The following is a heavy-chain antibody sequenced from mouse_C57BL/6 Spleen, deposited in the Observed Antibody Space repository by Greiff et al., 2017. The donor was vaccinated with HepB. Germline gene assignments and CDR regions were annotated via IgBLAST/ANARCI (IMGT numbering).Heavy chain of an antibody. D-gene: IGHD1-1*01. J-gene: IGHJ1*03. CDR1: GFTFSSYA. CDR3: TRDWYYGSSSLWYFDV. Sequence: EVKLVESGEGLVKPGGSLKLSCAASGFTFSSYAMSWVRQTPEKRLEWVAYISSGGDYIYYADTVKGRFTISRDNARNTLYLQMSSLKSEDTAMYYCTRDWYYGSSSLWYFDVWGTGTTVTVSS. CDR2: ISSGGDYI. V-gene: IGHV5-9-1*02.